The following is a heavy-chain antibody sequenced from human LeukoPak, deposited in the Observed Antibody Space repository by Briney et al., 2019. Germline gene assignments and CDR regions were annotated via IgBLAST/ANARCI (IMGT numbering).Heavy chain of an antibody. J-gene: IGHJ6*03. D-gene: IGHD3-16*01. CDR3: ARSGGVYYYYYMDV. CDR2: INSDGSST. Sequence: GGSLRLSCAASGFTFSSYWMHWVRQAPGKGLVWVSCINSDGSSTSYADSVKGRFTISRDNAKNTLYLQMNSLRAEDTAVYYCARSGGVYYYYYMDVWGKGTTVTVSS. V-gene: IGHV3-74*01. CDR1: GFTFSSYW.